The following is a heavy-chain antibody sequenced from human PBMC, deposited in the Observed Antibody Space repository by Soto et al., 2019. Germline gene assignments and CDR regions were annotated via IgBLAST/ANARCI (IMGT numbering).Heavy chain of an antibody. CDR3: ARAHSSSGGEVGKIDP. J-gene: IGHJ5*02. CDR1: GFTFGDYA. V-gene: IGHV3-48*01. D-gene: IGHD2-15*01. CDR2: ISSSSSTI. Sequence: PGGSLRLSCTASGFTFGDYAMSWFRQAPGKGLEWVSYISSSSSTIYYADSVKGRFTISRDNAKNSLYLQMNSLRAEDTAVYYCARAHSSSGGEVGKIDPWGQGTLVTVSS.